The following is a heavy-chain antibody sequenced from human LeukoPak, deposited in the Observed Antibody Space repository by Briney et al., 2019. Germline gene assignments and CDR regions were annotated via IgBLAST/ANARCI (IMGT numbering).Heavy chain of an antibody. Sequence: ASVKVSCKASGYTFTGYYMHWVRQAPGQGLEWMGWINPNSGGTNYAQKFHGRVTITRDTSISTAYMELSRLRSDDTAAYYCARGEITSGGVIVVFDSWGHGTLVTVSS. CDR1: GYTFTGYY. J-gene: IGHJ4*01. CDR2: INPNSGGT. CDR3: ARGEITSGGVIVVFDS. D-gene: IGHD3-16*02. V-gene: IGHV1-2*02.